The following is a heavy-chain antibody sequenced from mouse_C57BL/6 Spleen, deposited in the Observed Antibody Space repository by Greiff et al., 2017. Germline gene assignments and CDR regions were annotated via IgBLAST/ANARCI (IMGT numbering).Heavy chain of an antibody. Sequence: QVQLTQPGAELVMPGASVKLSCKASGYTFTSYWMHWVKQRPGQGLEWIGEIDPSDSYTNYNQKFKGKSTLTVDKSSSTAYMQLSSLTSEDSAVYYCALPLYYGSSYWGQGTTLTVSS. V-gene: IGHV1-69*01. CDR2: IDPSDSYT. D-gene: IGHD1-1*01. CDR1: GYTFTSYW. CDR3: ALPLYYGSSY. J-gene: IGHJ2*01.